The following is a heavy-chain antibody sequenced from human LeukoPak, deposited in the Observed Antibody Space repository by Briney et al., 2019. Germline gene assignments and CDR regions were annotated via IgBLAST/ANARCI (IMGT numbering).Heavy chain of an antibody. D-gene: IGHD2-8*01. V-gene: IGHV4-38-2*01. CDR2: IYHSGST. CDR1: GYSISSGYY. CDR3: ARLYGNWFDP. J-gene: IGHJ5*02. Sequence: SETLSLTCAVSGYSISSGYYWGWIRQPSGKGLEWIGSIYHSGSTNYNPSLKSRVTISVDTSKNQFSLKLSSVTAADTAVYYCARLYGNWFDPWGQGTLVTVSS.